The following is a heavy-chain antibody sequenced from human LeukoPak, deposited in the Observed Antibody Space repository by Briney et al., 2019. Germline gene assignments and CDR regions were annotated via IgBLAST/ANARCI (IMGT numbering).Heavy chain of an antibody. CDR3: ARGTLYSGWSYYFDY. D-gene: IGHD6-19*01. V-gene: IGHV4-38-2*02. CDR1: GYSISSGYY. Sequence: SETLSLTCTVSGYSISSGYYWGWIRQPPGKGLEWIGEINHSGSTNYNPSLKSRVTISVDTSKNQFSLKLSSVTAADTAMYYCARGTLYSGWSYYFDYWGQGSQVTVSS. J-gene: IGHJ4*02. CDR2: INHSGST.